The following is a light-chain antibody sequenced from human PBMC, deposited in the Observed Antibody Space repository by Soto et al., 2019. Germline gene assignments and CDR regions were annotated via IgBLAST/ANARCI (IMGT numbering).Light chain of an antibody. CDR1: QDISNY. CDR3: KQYENLPS. Sequence: DIHLTQSPSSVSASVGDTVTITCQASQDISNYLNWHQQKPGKAPKALIHDASNLATGVPSRFSGSGSGTDFTFTIKSLQPEDIGTYYCKQYENLPSCGGGTKVDIK. J-gene: IGKJ4*01. CDR2: DAS. V-gene: IGKV1-33*01.